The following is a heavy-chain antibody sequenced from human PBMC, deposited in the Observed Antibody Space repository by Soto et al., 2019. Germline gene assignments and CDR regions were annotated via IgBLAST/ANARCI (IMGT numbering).Heavy chain of an antibody. J-gene: IGHJ3*02. CDR3: AKDWTSI. D-gene: IGHD3-3*01. V-gene: IGHV1-18*01. CDR1: GYTFKNYG. CDR2: ITTYNGNR. Sequence: ASVKVSCKASGYTFKNYGIKWGRQAPGQGLEWVGWITTYNGNRYSAEKFQGRVTMTTDTSTSTTYMELKSLTSDDTGVYFCAKDWTSIWGQGTMVTVSS.